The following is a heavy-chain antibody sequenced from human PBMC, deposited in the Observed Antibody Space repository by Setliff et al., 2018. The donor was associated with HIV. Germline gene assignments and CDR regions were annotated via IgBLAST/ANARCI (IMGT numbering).Heavy chain of an antibody. D-gene: IGHD3-16*02. CDR3: ALANIVSTARWNH. CDR1: GYIFSGYY. Sequence: ASVKVSCKTSGYIFSGYYLHWLRRASGQGLEWMGWINYNNGDTQYADEFQGRVTMTRDTSTSTVYVDLNRLTSDDTAVYYCALANIVSTARWNHWGRGTLVTVSS. J-gene: IGHJ5*02. V-gene: IGHV1-2*02. CDR2: INYNNGDT.